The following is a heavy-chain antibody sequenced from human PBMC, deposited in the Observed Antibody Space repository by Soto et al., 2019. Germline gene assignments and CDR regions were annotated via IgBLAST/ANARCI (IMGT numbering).Heavy chain of an antibody. CDR2: ISASDGST. Sequence: PGGSLRLSCAASGFTFSSYAMSWVRQAPGKGLEWVSTISASDGSTYYPDSVKGRFTISRDNSKNTLYLQMNSLRAEDTAVYYCAKDPYSGYENFYYTDVWGKGTTVTVSS. CDR3: AKDPYSGYENFYYTDV. V-gene: IGHV3-23*01. J-gene: IGHJ6*03. D-gene: IGHD5-12*01. CDR1: GFTFSSYA.